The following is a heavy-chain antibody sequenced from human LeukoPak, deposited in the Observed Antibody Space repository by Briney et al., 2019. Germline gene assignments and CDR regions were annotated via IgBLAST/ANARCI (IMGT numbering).Heavy chain of an antibody. CDR1: GDSISSSNCY. V-gene: IGHV4-39*07. D-gene: IGHD6-13*01. J-gene: IGHJ4*02. Sequence: SETLSLTCTVSGDSISSSNCYWGWIRQPPGKGLEWIGSIYFSGGTYYNASLKSQVTISVDTSKNQFSLKLSSVTAADTAVYYCASQGSIAAAGTGRTFDYWGQGTLVTVSS. CDR3: ASQGSIAAAGTGRTFDY. CDR2: IYFSGGT.